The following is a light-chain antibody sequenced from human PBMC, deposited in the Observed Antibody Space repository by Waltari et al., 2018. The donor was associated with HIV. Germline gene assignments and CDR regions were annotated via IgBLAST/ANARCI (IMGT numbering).Light chain of an antibody. V-gene: IGLV6-57*03. CDR1: GGDIVASS. J-gene: IGLJ3*02. CDR3: QSYDTDTWV. Sequence: NFILTQPHSVSDSPGETVTISCTRTGGDIVASSVQWFQQRPGSAPTTILYENNQPPSGVPDRFSGFIDRSSNSASLTISGLQPEDEADYYCQSYDTDTWVFGGGTRLTVL. CDR2: ENN.